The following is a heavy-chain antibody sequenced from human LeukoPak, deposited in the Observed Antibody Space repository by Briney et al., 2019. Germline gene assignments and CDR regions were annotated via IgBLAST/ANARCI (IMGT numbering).Heavy chain of an antibody. CDR3: ARAYSRSSLPGEVGI. J-gene: IGHJ4*02. CDR1: GGSISSGGYS. D-gene: IGHD2-21*01. Sequence: PSETLPLTCAVSGGSISSGGYSWSWIRQPPGKGLEWIGYIYHSGSTYYNPSLKSRVTISVDRSKNQFSLKLSSVTAADTAVYYCARAYSRSSLPGEVGIWGQGTLVTVSS. CDR2: IYHSGST. V-gene: IGHV4-30-2*01.